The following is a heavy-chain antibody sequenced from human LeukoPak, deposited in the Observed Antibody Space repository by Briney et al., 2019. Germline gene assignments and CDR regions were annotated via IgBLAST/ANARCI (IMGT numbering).Heavy chain of an antibody. CDR3: ARRAPSHDFDD. V-gene: IGHV3-21*01. CDR1: GFTFSSYS. Sequence: GGSLRLSCAASGFTFSSYSMNWVRQAPGKGLEWVAAISTTSGNIYYAASVKGRFTISRDNAKNSLYPQMNSLRVEDTALYYCARRAPSHDFDDWGQGTLVTVSS. J-gene: IGHJ4*02. CDR2: ISTTSGNI.